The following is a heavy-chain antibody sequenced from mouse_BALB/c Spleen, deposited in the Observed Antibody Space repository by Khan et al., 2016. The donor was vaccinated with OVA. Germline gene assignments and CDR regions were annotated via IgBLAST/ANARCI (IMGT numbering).Heavy chain of an antibody. CDR3: ARTDYSGSSYYFDY. Sequence: VQLQQSGPELVKPGASVKVSCKASGYSFTDYNIFWVKQSHGKSLEWIGYIDPYNGGTSYNQKFEGKATLTVDMSSSIVVMHISSLTSEDSSYFYCARTDYSGSSYYFDYWGQGTTLTVSS. J-gene: IGHJ2*01. CDR1: GYSFTDYN. V-gene: IGHV1S135*01. D-gene: IGHD1-1*01. CDR2: IDPYNGGT.